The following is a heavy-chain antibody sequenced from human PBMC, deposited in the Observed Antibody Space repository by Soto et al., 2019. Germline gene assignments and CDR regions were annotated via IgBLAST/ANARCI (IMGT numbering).Heavy chain of an antibody. D-gene: IGHD1-7*01. Sequence: EVELLESGGTLVQPGGSLSLSGSASGFSFVRYALSGVGQAPGKGLEGIATISSSERSSSTYYIEAVKGRFTISRDDSNNLLFLEMKNMRTEDTALYYCTRDGPIRGLLELHVKYSDYWGRGTHVAVSS. CDR3: TRDGPIRGLLELHVKYSDY. V-gene: IGHV3-23*01. CDR1: GFSFVRYA. CDR2: ISSSERSSST. J-gene: IGHJ4*02.